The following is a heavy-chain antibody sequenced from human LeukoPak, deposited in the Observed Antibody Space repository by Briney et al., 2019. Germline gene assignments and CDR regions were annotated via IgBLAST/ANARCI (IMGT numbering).Heavy chain of an antibody. CDR3: ARDRGLLWFGELLHNWFDP. CDR1: GGSISSSSYY. CDR2: IYYSGST. Sequence: PSETLSLTCTVSGGSISSSSYYWGWIRQPPGKGLEWIGSIYYSGSTYYNPSLKSRVTISVDTSKNQFSLKLSSVTAADTAVYYCARDRGLLWFGELLHNWFDPWGQGTLVTVSS. D-gene: IGHD3-10*01. V-gene: IGHV4-39*07. J-gene: IGHJ5*02.